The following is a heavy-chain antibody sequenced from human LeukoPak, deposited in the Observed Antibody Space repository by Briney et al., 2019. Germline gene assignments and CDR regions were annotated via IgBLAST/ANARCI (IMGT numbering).Heavy chain of an antibody. Sequence: SVKVSCKASGFTFTNSAMQWVRQARGQRLEWIGWIVVGSGNTNYAQKFQERVTITRDMSTSTAYMELSSLRSEDTAVYYCAREVDRDYYFDYWGQGTRSPSPQ. CDR1: GFTFTNSA. V-gene: IGHV1-58*02. J-gene: IGHJ4*02. CDR3: AREVDRDYYFDY. CDR2: IVVGSGNT. D-gene: IGHD5-12*01.